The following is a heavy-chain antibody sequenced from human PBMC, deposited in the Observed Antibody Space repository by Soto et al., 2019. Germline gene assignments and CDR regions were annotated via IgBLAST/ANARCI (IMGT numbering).Heavy chain of an antibody. Sequence: QVQLQESGPGLVKPSQTLSLTCTVSGGSISSGGYYWSWIRQHPGKGLERLGYIYYSGSTYYNTSLKSRVTISVDTYKHQFSLKLSSVTAADTAVYYCARDPSNNSGYDGGYFDYWGQGTLVTVSS. CDR3: ARDPSNNSGYDGGYFDY. J-gene: IGHJ4*02. D-gene: IGHD5-12*01. V-gene: IGHV4-31*03. CDR2: IYYSGST. CDR1: GGSISSGGYY.